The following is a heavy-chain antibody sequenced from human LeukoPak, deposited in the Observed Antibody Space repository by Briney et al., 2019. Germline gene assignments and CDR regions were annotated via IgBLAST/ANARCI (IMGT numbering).Heavy chain of an antibody. CDR3: ARDFLWLVDY. V-gene: IGHV3-30-3*01. J-gene: IGHJ4*02. CDR2: VSKDGNNI. D-gene: IGHD6-19*01. CDR1: GFDFINFH. Sequence: QPGGSLRLSCAASGFDFINFHIHWVRQAPGKGLEWLAFVSKDGNNIYYADSVKGRFTISRDNSKSTLYLQMNSLRADDTAIYYCARDFLWLVDYWSQGTLVTVSS.